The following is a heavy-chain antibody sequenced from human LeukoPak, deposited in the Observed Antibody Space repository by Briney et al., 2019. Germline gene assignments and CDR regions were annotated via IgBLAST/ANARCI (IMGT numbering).Heavy chain of an antibody. CDR1: GFTFSSYA. Sequence: PGGSLRLSCAASGFTFSSYAMSWVRQAPGKGLEWVSAISGSGGSTYYAGSVKGRFTISRDNSKNTLYLQMNSLRAEDTAIYYCAKDRTVGASYWYLDLWGRGTLVTVSS. CDR2: ISGSGGST. D-gene: IGHD1-26*01. V-gene: IGHV3-23*01. CDR3: AKDRTVGASYWYLDL. J-gene: IGHJ2*01.